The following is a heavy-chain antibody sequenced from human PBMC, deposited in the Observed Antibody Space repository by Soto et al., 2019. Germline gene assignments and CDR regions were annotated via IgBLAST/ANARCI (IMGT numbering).Heavy chain of an antibody. CDR1: GGSISSGDYY. Sequence: QVQLQESGPGLVKPSQTLSLTCTVSGGSISSGDYYWSWIRQPPGKGLEWIGYIYYNGSTYYNPSLKIRVTISVDTSKNQFSLKLSSVTAADTAVYYCAREAGLRWGGDYYYGMDVWGQGTTVTVSS. D-gene: IGHD2-21*01. V-gene: IGHV4-30-4*01. CDR3: AREAGLRWGGDYYYGMDV. J-gene: IGHJ6*02. CDR2: IYYNGST.